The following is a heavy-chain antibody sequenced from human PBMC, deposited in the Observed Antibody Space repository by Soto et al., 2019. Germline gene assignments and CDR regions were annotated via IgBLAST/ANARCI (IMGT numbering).Heavy chain of an antibody. Sequence: VKVSCKASGGTFSSYAISWVRQAPGQGLEWMGGIIPIFGTANYAQKFQGRVTITADESTSTAYMELSSLRSEDTAVYYCARGRGYSSSLYYYYGMDVWGQGTTVTVSS. V-gene: IGHV1-69*01. CDR3: ARGRGYSSSLYYYYGMDV. CDR2: IIPIFGTA. J-gene: IGHJ6*02. CDR1: GGTFSSYA. D-gene: IGHD6-6*01.